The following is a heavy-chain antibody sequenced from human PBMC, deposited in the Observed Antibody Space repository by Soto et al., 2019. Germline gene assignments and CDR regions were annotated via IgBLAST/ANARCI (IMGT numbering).Heavy chain of an antibody. V-gene: IGHV3-21*01. CDR1: GFTFSSYA. D-gene: IGHD3-10*01. CDR3: ARDPPKFYYASGSFDY. J-gene: IGHJ4*02. CDR2: ISSSSSYK. Sequence: GGSLRLSCAASGFTFSSYAMGWVRQGPGKGLEWVSSISSSSSYKYYVDSVKGRFTVSRDYAKNSAFLQMNSLRAEDTAVYYCARDPPKFYYASGSFDYWGQGTLVTVSS.